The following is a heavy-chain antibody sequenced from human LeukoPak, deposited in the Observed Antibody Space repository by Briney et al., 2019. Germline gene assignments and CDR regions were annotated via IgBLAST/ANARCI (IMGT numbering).Heavy chain of an antibody. CDR2: INHSGST. J-gene: IGHJ3*02. CDR3: ATENENGVAFDI. V-gene: IGHV4-39*07. CDR1: GGSISSSSYY. D-gene: IGHD2-8*01. Sequence: SETLSLTCTVSGGSISSSSYYWGWIRQPPGKGLEWIGEINHSGSTNYNPSLKSRVTISVDTSKNQFSLKLSSVTAADTAVYYCATENENGVAFDIWGQGTMVTVSS.